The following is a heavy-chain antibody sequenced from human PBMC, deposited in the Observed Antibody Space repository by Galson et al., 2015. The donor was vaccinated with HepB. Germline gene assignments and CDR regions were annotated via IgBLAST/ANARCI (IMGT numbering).Heavy chain of an antibody. D-gene: IGHD1-14*01. V-gene: IGHV2-5*02. CDR3: AHRRANSAYNY. Sequence: PALVKPTQTLTLTCTFSGFSLTTNGVGVGWIRQPPGKALEWLALIYWDDDRRYSPSLKNRLTITKDTSKNQVALTMTNMDPVDTATYYGAHRRANSAYNYWGHGTLVTVSS. CDR2: IYWDDDR. J-gene: IGHJ4*01. CDR1: GFSLTTNGVG.